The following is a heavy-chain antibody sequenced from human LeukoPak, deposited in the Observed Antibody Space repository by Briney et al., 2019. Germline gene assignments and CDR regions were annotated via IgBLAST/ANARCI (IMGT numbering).Heavy chain of an antibody. J-gene: IGHJ6*03. CDR3: ARRGTLYYYGSGSPTNYYMDV. CDR1: GGSFSGYY. Sequence: NPSETLSLTCAVYGGSFSGYYWSWIRQPPGKGLEWIGEINHSGSTNYNPSLKSRVTISVDTSKNQFPLKLSSVTAADTAVYYCARRGTLYYYGSGSPTNYYMDVWGKGTTVTISS. CDR2: INHSGST. V-gene: IGHV4-34*01. D-gene: IGHD3-10*01.